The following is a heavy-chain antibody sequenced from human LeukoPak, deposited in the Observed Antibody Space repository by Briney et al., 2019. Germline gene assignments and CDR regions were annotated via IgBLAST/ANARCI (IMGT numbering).Heavy chain of an antibody. Sequence: ASETLSLTCTVSGYSISSGYYWGWIRQPPGKGLEWIGSIYHSGSTYYNPSLKSRVTISVDTSKNQFSLKLSSVTAADTAVYYCARTLRGVTRYDVYYYYYMDVWGKGTTVTISS. CDR2: IYHSGST. J-gene: IGHJ6*03. CDR1: GYSISSGYY. D-gene: IGHD3-10*01. V-gene: IGHV4-38-2*02. CDR3: ARTLRGVTRYDVYYYYYMDV.